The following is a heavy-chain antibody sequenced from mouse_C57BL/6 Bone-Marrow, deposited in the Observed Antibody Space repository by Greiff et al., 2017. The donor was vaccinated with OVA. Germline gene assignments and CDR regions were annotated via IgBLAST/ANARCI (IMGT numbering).Heavy chain of an antibody. CDR2: IDPSDSYT. Sequence: VQLQQPGAELVMPGASVKLSCKASGYTFTSYWMHWVKQRPGQGLEWIGEIDPSDSYTNYNQKFKGKSTLTVAKSSSTAYMQLSSLTAEDAAVYYCARSPAYYSNYVGYWGQGTTLTVSS. V-gene: IGHV1-69*01. CDR1: GYTFTSYW. D-gene: IGHD2-5*01. CDR3: ARSPAYYSNYVGY. J-gene: IGHJ2*01.